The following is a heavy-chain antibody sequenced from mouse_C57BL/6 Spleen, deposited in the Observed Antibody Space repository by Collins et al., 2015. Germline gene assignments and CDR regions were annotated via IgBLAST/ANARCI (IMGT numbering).Heavy chain of an antibody. CDR3: ARGMITTAMDY. Sequence: DVHLQESGPGLVKPSQSLSLTCSVTDYSITSDYYWNWIRQFPGNKLEWMGYISYDGSNRISITRDTSKNQFFLKLNSVITEDTAAYYCARGMITTAMDYWGQGTSVTVSS. CDR1: DYSITSDYY. V-gene: IGHV3-6*02. D-gene: IGHD2-4*01. CDR2: ISYDGS. J-gene: IGHJ4*01.